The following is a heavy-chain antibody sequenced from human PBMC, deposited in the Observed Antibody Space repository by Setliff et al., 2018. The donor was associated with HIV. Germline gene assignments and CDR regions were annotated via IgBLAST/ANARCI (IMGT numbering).Heavy chain of an antibody. CDR1: GFTFVSCA. CDR3: ARGTDYDLWTYYYYMDV. CDR2: ISGGGAST. Sequence: GGSLRLSCAASGFTFVSCAMNWVRQAPGKGLEWVSGISGGGASTYYADSVKGRFTVSRDNSKSTLYLQMNSLRAEDTATYYCARGTDYDLWTYYYYMDVWGKGTTVTVSS. V-gene: IGHV3-23*01. D-gene: IGHD3-3*01. J-gene: IGHJ6*03.